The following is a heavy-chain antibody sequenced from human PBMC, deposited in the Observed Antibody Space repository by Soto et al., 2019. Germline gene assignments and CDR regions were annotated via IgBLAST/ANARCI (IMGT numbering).Heavy chain of an antibody. CDR1: GYTFTSYY. CDR3: ARAYYYDSSGYYYAFSYYYGMDV. V-gene: IGHV1-46*01. D-gene: IGHD3-22*01. CDR2: INPSGGST. Sequence: ASVKVSCKASGYTFTSYYMHWVRQAPGQGLEWMGIINPSGGSTSYAQKFQGRVTMTRDTSTSTVYMELSSLRSEDTAVYYCARAYYYDSSGYYYAFSYYYGMDVWGQGTTVTISS. J-gene: IGHJ6*02.